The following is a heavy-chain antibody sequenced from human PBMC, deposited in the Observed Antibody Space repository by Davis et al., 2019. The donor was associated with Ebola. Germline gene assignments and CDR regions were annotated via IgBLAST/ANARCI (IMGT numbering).Heavy chain of an antibody. CDR2: INPSGGST. J-gene: IGHJ4*02. CDR1: GYTFTGYY. D-gene: IGHD2-2*01. V-gene: IGHV1-46*01. CDR3: ARVSVKYQLRSDY. Sequence: AASVKVSCKASGYTFTGYYMHWVRQAPGHGLEWMGIINPSGGSTSYAQKFQGRVTMTRDTSTSTVYMELRSLRSDDTAVYYCARVSVKYQLRSDYWGQGTLVTVSS.